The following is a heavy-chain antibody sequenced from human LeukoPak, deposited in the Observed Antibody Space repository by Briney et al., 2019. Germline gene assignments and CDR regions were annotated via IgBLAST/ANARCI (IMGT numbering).Heavy chain of an antibody. D-gene: IGHD3-22*01. Sequence: SGPTLVKPTQTLTLTCTFSGFSLSTSGVGVGWIRQPPGKALGWLALIYWDDDKRYSPSLKSRLTITKDTSKNQVVLTMTNMDPVDTATYYCAHLNYYDSSGYYLHLFDYWGQGTLVTVSS. J-gene: IGHJ4*02. CDR2: IYWDDDK. V-gene: IGHV2-5*02. CDR3: AHLNYYDSSGYYLHLFDY. CDR1: GFSLSTSGVG.